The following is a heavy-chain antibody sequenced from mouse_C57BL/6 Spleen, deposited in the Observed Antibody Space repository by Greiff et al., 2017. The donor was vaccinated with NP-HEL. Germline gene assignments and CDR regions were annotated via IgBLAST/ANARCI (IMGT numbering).Heavy chain of an antibody. CDR2: IYPGSGST. J-gene: IGHJ3*01. D-gene: IGHD1-1*01. V-gene: IGHV1-55*01. Sequence: QVQLQQPGAELVKPGASVKMSCKASGYTFTSYWITWVKQRPGQGLEWIGDIYPGSGSTNYNEKFKSKATLTVDTSSSTAYMQLSSLTSEDSAVYYCATGYYGSRWFAYWGQGTLVTVSA. CDR1: GYTFTSYW. CDR3: ATGYYGSRWFAY.